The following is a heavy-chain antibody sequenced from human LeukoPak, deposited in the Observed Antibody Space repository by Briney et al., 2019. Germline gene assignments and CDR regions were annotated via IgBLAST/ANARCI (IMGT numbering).Heavy chain of an antibody. J-gene: IGHJ4*02. V-gene: IGHV3-15*01. D-gene: IGHD3-10*01. CDR2: IKSRIDGETT. CDR3: TTELGLSFGVRYFDH. CDR1: GFTFSNAW. Sequence: PGGSLRLSCAASGFTFSNAWMSWVRQAPGKGLEWVGHIKSRIDGETTGYAVPVKGRFTISRDDSKNMLYLQMNSLKTEDTAVYYCTTELGLSFGVRYFDHWGQGTSATVSS.